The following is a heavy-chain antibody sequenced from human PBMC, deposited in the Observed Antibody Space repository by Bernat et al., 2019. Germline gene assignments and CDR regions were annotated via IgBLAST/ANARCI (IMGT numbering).Heavy chain of an antibody. J-gene: IGHJ6*02. Sequence: EVQLVQSGAEVKKPGESLRISCKGSGYSFTSYWISWVRQMPGKGLEWMGRIDPSDSYTNYSPSFQGHVTISADKSISTAYLQWSSLKASDTAMYYCARHSSSDIFYYYGMDVWGQGTTVTVSS. CDR1: GYSFTSYW. CDR3: ARHSSSDIFYYYGMDV. D-gene: IGHD3-9*01. CDR2: IDPSDSYT. V-gene: IGHV5-10-1*03.